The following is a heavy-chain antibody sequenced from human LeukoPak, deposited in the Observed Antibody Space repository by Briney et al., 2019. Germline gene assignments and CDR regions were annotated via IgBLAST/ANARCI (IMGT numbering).Heavy chain of an antibody. D-gene: IGHD4-17*01. CDR2: IYYSGST. J-gene: IGHJ6*03. V-gene: IGHV4-59*01. Sequence: SETLSLTCTVSGGSITTYYWNWIRQPPGKGLEWIGYIYYSGSTNYNPSLKSRVTISVDTSKNQFSLKLSSVTAADTAVYYCATQTTVDYYYYYMDVWGKGTTVTVSS. CDR1: GGSITTYY. CDR3: ATQTTVDYYYYYMDV.